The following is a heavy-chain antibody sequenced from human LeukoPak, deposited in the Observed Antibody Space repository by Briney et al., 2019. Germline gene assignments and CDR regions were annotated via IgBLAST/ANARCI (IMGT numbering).Heavy chain of an antibody. CDR1: GFTFSSYG. V-gene: IGHV3-30*18. CDR3: AKDVASSVEYFDY. J-gene: IGHJ4*02. D-gene: IGHD2-15*01. CDR2: ISYDGSNK. Sequence: PGGSLRLSCAASGFTFSSYGMHWVRRAPGKGLEWVAVISYDGSNKYYADSVKGRFTISRDNSKNTLYLQMNSLRAEDTAVYYCAKDVASSVEYFDYWGQGTLVTVSS.